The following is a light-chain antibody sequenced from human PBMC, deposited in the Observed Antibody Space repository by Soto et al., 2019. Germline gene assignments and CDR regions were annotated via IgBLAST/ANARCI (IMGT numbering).Light chain of an antibody. Sequence: DIVMTQSPDSLAVSLGEKATINCKSSQSVLYSSNNKNYLAWYQQKPGQPPKLLIYWASTRESGVPDRFSGSGSGRDFTLTISSLQAEDVAVYYCLQKYFYPFTFGPGTKVDIK. CDR2: WAS. CDR3: LQKYFYPFT. V-gene: IGKV4-1*01. CDR1: QSVLYSSNNKNY. J-gene: IGKJ3*01.